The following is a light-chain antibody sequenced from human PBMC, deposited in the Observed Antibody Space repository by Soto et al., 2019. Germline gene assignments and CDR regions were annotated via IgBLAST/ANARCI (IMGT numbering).Light chain of an antibody. V-gene: IGKV3-11*01. CDR3: QQRRNWPPIT. CDR1: QSVSNY. J-gene: IGKJ5*01. Sequence: EIVLTQSPATLSLSPGERATLSCWSSQSVSNYLAWFQQKPGQAPRLLIYDASNRATGIPDRFSGSGSETDFTLTISSLEPEDFAVYYCQQRRNWPPITFGQGTRLEI. CDR2: DAS.